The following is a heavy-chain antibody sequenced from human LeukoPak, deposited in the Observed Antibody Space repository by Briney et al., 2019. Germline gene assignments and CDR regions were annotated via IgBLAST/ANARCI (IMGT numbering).Heavy chain of an antibody. CDR2: IYHSGST. Sequence: SETLSLTRAVSGGSISSSNWWSWVRQPPGKGLEWIGEIYHSGSTNYNPSLKSRVTISVDKSKNQFSLKLSSVTAADTAVYYCARTGIAAAGTIDYWGQGTLVTVSS. CDR1: GGSISSSNW. V-gene: IGHV4-4*02. CDR3: ARTGIAAAGTIDY. D-gene: IGHD6-13*01. J-gene: IGHJ4*02.